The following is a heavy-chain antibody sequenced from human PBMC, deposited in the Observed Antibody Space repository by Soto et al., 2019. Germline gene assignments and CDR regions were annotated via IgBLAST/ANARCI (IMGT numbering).Heavy chain of an antibody. CDR2: IDPSDSYT. CDR1: GYSFTSYW. Sequence: GESLRIPCQGSGYSFTSYWSSWVRPMPGKGPEWLGRIDPSDSYTNYRPSFQGHVTISADKSLRTAYLQWSSLKASDTAMYYCSRRGAAAGTDYYYYGMDVWGPGTTVNVSS. J-gene: IGHJ6*02. D-gene: IGHD6-13*01. CDR3: SRRGAAAGTDYYYYGMDV. V-gene: IGHV5-10-1*01.